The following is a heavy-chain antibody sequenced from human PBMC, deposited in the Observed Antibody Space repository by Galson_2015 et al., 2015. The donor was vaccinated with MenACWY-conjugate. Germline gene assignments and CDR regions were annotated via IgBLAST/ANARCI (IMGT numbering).Heavy chain of an antibody. CDR2: ISGSGART. Sequence: SLRLSCAASGFTFSSYAMSWVRQAPGKGLEWVPVISGSGARTYYADSVKGRFTISRDNSKNTLYLQMNSLRAEDTAVYYRAKRDGLGDYNGRAFDCWGQGTLVTVSS. J-gene: IGHJ4*02. V-gene: IGHV3-23*01. D-gene: IGHD3-10*02. CDR3: AKRDGLGDYNGRAFDC. CDR1: GFTFSSYA.